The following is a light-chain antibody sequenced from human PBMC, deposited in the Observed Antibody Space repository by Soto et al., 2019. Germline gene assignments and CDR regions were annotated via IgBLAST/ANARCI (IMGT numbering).Light chain of an antibody. V-gene: IGLV1-47*01. Sequence: QSVLTQPPSASGPPGQRVAIPCSGSTSNIGSKYVYWYQQLPGTAPKLLIDRNNQRPSGVPDRFSGSKSGTSASLAISGLRSEDDADYYCAAWDGGLSGWVFGGGTKLTVL. CDR3: AAWDGGLSGWV. J-gene: IGLJ3*02. CDR2: RNN. CDR1: TSNIGSKY.